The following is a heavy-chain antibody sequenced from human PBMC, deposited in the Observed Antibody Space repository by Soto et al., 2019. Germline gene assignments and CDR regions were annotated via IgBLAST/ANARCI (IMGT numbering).Heavy chain of an antibody. CDR2: IIPIFGTA. V-gene: IGHV1-69*13. D-gene: IGHD3-22*01. CDR1: GGTFSSYA. Sequence: SVKVSCKASGGTFSSYAISWVRQAPGQGLEWMGGIIPIFGTANYAQKFQGRVTITADEPTSTAYMELSSLRSEDTAVYYCARVHDYDSSGYYSPVDYWGQGTLVTVSS. CDR3: ARVHDYDSSGYYSPVDY. J-gene: IGHJ4*02.